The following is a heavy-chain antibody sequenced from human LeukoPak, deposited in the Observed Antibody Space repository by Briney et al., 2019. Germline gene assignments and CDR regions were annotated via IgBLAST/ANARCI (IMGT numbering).Heavy chain of an antibody. D-gene: IGHD3-16*01. Sequence: PGGSLRLSCAASGFTFSDYYMSWIRQAPGKGLEWVSYISSSGSTIYYADSVKGRFTISRDSSKNTLYLQMNSLRAEDTAVYYCAQRSGGDPTRRYFDYWGQGTLVTVSS. CDR1: GFTFSDYY. J-gene: IGHJ4*02. CDR2: ISSSGSTI. CDR3: AQRSGGDPTRRYFDY. V-gene: IGHV3-11*01.